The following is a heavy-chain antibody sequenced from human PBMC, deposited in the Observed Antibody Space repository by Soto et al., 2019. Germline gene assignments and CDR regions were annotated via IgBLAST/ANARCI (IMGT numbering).Heavy chain of an antibody. J-gene: IGHJ6*02. V-gene: IGHV3-23*01. CDR2: ISGSGGNT. Sequence: PGGSLRLSCAASGFTFSSYAMSWVRQAPGKGLEWVSAISGSGGNTYYADSVKGRFTISRDNSKTTLYLKMNSLRAEDTAVYYCASDYYGMDVWGQGTTVTVSS. CDR1: GFTFSSYA. CDR3: ASDYYGMDV.